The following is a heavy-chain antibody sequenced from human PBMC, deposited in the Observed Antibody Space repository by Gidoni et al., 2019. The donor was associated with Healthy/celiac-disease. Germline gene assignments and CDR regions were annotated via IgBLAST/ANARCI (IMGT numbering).Heavy chain of an antibody. CDR3: ARVEFGYCSGGSCYDS. D-gene: IGHD2-15*01. CDR1: GGTFSSYA. J-gene: IGHJ5*01. CDR2: IIPIFGTA. V-gene: IGHV1-69*01. Sequence: QVQLVQSGAEVKTPGSSVKVSCTASGGTFSSYAISWVRQAPGQGLEWMGGIIPIFGTANYAQKFQGRVTITADESTSTAYMELSSLRSEDTAVYYCARVEFGYCSGGSCYDSWGQGTLVTVSS.